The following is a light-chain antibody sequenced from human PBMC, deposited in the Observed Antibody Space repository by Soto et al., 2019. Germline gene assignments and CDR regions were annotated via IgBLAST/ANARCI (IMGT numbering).Light chain of an antibody. CDR1: QRPSNSH. Sequence: EIVLTQSHGTLSLSPLVRATLXLRASQRPSNSHVAWYLLKPGQAPRLLIFDTSSRATGIPDRFSGSVSGTDFTLTISRLEPEDFAVYYCQQRTNGLTFGGGTKVDI. J-gene: IGKJ4*01. V-gene: IGKV3D-20*02. CDR2: DTS. CDR3: QQRTNGLT.